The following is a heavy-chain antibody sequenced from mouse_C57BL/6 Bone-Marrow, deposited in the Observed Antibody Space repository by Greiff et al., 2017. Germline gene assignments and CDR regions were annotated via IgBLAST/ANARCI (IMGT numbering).Heavy chain of an antibody. Sequence: QVQLKQSGAELAKPGASVKLSCKASGYTFTSYWMHWVKQRPGQGLEWIGYINPSSGYTKYNQKFKGKATLTADKSSSTAYMQLSSLTYEDSAVYYCARRYYGSGYFDVWGTGTTVTVSS. J-gene: IGHJ1*03. D-gene: IGHD1-1*01. V-gene: IGHV1-7*01. CDR3: ARRYYGSGYFDV. CDR2: INPSSGYT. CDR1: GYTFTSYW.